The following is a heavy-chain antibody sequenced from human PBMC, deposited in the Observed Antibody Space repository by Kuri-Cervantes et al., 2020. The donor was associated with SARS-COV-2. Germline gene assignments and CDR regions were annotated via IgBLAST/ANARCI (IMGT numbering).Heavy chain of an antibody. Sequence: GGSLRLSCAASGFTFSSYSMNWVRQAPGKGLEWVAVISYDGSNKYYADSVKGRFTISRDNSKNTLYLQMNSLRAEDTAVYYCAREATGGALDIWGQGTMVTVSS. CDR1: GFTFSSYS. D-gene: IGHD3-10*01. J-gene: IGHJ3*02. CDR2: ISYDGSNK. V-gene: IGHV3-30*03. CDR3: AREATGGALDI.